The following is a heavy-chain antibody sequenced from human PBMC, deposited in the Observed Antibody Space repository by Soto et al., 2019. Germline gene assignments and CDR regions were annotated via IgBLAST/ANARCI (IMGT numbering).Heavy chain of an antibody. D-gene: IGHD1-26*01. Sequence: EVQLVESGGGLVKPGGSLSLSGAASGFTFSSYSMNWVRQAPGQGLEWVSSISSSSSYIYYADSVKGRFTISRDNAKNSLYLQMNSLRAEDTAVYYCARDPWLLQPYYYGMDGWGQGTTVTVAS. V-gene: IGHV3-21*01. J-gene: IGHJ6*02. CDR2: ISSSSSYI. CDR3: ARDPWLLQPYYYGMDG. CDR1: GFTFSSYS.